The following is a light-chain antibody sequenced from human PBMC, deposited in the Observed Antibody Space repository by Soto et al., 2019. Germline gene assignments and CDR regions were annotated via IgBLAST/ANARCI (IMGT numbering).Light chain of an antibody. V-gene: IGKV1D-13*01. CDR2: DAS. CDR3: KQFNNYPQN. CDR1: QGSISA. Sequence: AIQLTQSPSSLSASVGDRVTITCRASQGSISALAWYQQKPAKDPKLLIYDASSLESGGPSRFSGSGSGTDFTLTISSLQPEDFAEYYCKQFNNYPQNFGGGTKVEIK. J-gene: IGKJ4*01.